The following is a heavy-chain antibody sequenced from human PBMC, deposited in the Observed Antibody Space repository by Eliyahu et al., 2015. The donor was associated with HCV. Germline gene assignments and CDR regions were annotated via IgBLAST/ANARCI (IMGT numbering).Heavy chain of an antibody. CDR2: ISSSSSYI. CDR1: GFTFSSYS. CDR3: AHGSSSLYYYGMDV. V-gene: IGHV3-21*01. Sequence: EVQLVESGGGLVKPGGSLRLSCAASGFTFSSYSMNWVRQAPGKGLEWVSSISSSSSYIYYADSVKGRFTISRDNAKNSLYLQMNSLRAEDTAVYYCAHGSSSLYYYGMDVWGQGTTVTVSS. D-gene: IGHD6-6*01. J-gene: IGHJ6*02.